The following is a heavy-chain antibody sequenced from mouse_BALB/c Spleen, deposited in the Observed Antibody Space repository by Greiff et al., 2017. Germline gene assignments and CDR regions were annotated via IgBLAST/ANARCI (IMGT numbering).Heavy chain of an antibody. CDR1: GFSLTSYG. CDR3: ARKGGLPAMDY. V-gene: IGHV2-2*02. J-gene: IGHJ4*01. Sequence: VQLQQSGPGLVQPSQSLSITCTVSGFSLTSYGVHWVRQSPGKGLEWLGVIWSGGSTDYNAAFISRLSISKDNSKSQVFFKMYSLQANDTAIYYCARKGGLPAMDYWGQGTSGTVSA. D-gene: IGHD3-1*01. CDR2: IWSGGST.